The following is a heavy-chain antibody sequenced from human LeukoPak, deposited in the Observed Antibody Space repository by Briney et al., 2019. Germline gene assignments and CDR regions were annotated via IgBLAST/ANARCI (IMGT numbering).Heavy chain of an antibody. D-gene: IGHD5-12*01. V-gene: IGHV3-21*04. CDR2: ISGTSTYI. Sequence: GGSLRLSCATSGFTFDKYFIHWVRQAPGKGLDWVSSISGTSTYIDYADSVKGRFTISRDNSKNTLYLQMNSLRAEDTAVYYCARDSRGYSGYDSPYYYYYGMDVWGQGTTITVSS. J-gene: IGHJ6*02. CDR3: ARDSRGYSGYDSPYYYYYGMDV. CDR1: GFTFDKYF.